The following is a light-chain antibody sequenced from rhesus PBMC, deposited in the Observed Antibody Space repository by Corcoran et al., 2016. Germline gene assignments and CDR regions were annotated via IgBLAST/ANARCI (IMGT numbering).Light chain of an antibody. CDR1: QGVSSY. V-gene: IGKV1-28*02. J-gene: IGKJ2*01. CDR2: AAS. CDR3: LQHNSYPYS. Sequence: DIQMTQSPSSLSASVGDTVTITCRASQGVSSYLNWFQQKPGKAPKLLIHAASSLEGGVPSRFSGSGSGTEFTLTSSGLQPEDSATYYCLQHNSYPYSFGQGTKVEIK.